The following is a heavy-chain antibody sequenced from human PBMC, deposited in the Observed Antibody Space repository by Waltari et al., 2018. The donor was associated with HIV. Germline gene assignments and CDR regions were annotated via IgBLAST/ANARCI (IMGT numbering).Heavy chain of an antibody. Sequence: QLQLQESGPGLVKPSETLSLTCTVSGGSISSSSYYWGWIRQPPGKGLEWIGSSYYSGSTDYNPSRKSRVTISVDTSKNQFSLKLSSVTAADTAVYYCARVDSSGYYPYYFDYWGQGTLVTVSS. V-gene: IGHV4-39*07. D-gene: IGHD3-22*01. CDR1: GGSISSSSYY. CDR2: SYYSGST. J-gene: IGHJ4*02. CDR3: ARVDSSGYYPYYFDY.